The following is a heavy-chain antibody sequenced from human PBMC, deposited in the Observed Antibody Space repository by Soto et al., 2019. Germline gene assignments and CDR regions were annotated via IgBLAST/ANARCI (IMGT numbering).Heavy chain of an antibody. V-gene: IGHV4-59*01. CDR1: GGSISSYY. D-gene: IGHD6-6*01. CDR2: IYYSGST. J-gene: IGHJ6*02. Sequence: SSETLSLTCTVSGGSISSYYWSWIRQPPGKGLEWIGYIYYSGSTNYNPSLKSRVTISVDTSKNQFSLKLSSVTAADTAVYYCARDGSSFWSDYYYGMDVWGQGTTVTVSS. CDR3: ARDGSSFWSDYYYGMDV.